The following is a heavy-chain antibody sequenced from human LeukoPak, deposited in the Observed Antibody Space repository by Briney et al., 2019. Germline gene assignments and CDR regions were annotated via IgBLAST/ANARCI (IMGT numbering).Heavy chain of an antibody. CDR1: GFTFSDYY. Sequence: GGSLRLPCAASGFTFSDYYMSWIRQAPGKGLEWVSYISSSGSTIYYADSVKGRFTISRDNAKNSLYLQMNSLRAEDTAVYYCATLSIVATIDDAFDIWGQGTMVTVSS. CDR3: ATLSIVATIDDAFDI. CDR2: ISSSGSTI. V-gene: IGHV3-11*01. J-gene: IGHJ3*02. D-gene: IGHD5-12*01.